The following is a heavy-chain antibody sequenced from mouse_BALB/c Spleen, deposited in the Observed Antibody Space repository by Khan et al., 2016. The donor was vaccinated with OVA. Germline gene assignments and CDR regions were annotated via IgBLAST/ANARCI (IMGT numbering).Heavy chain of an antibody. CDR2: INPYNDGT. CDR1: GYTFTRYL. Sequence: VRLQQSGPELVKPGASVKMSCRASGYTFTRYLMHWVKQKPGQGLEWIGYINPYNDGTKYNEKFKGKATLTSDKSSSIAYMELNNLTSEDSAVYYCARPGNKYERVFDYWGQGTTLTVSS. J-gene: IGHJ2*01. CDR3: ARPGNKYERVFDY. D-gene: IGHD2-14*01. V-gene: IGHV1S136*01.